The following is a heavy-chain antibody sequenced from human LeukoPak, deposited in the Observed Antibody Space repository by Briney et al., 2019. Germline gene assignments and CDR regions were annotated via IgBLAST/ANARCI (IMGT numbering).Heavy chain of an antibody. CDR1: GFTVSSNY. CDR2: IYSGGST. D-gene: IGHD4-23*01. Sequence: HPGGSLRLSCAASGFTVSSNYMSWVRQAPVKGLEWVSVIYSGGSTYYVDSVKGRFTISRDSSKDTLYLQMNSLRAEDTAVYYCVKEYGGLDYWGQGILVTVSS. V-gene: IGHV3-66*01. CDR3: VKEYGGLDY. J-gene: IGHJ4*02.